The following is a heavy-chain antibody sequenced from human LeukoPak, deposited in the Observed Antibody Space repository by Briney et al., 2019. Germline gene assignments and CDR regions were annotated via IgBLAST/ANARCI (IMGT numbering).Heavy chain of an antibody. D-gene: IGHD2-15*01. CDR3: TRVVMGRYCSGGSCYPLPDY. CDR2: IRSKAYGVTT. J-gene: IGHJ4*02. V-gene: IGHV3-49*03. Sequence: QPGRSLVLSCPASGFTFGDYAMSWFRQAPGKGLEGVGFIRSKAYGVTTEYAASVKGRFTISRDDSKSIAYLQMNSLKTEDTAVYYCTRVVMGRYCSGGSCYPLPDYWGQGTLVTVSS. CDR1: GFTFGDYA.